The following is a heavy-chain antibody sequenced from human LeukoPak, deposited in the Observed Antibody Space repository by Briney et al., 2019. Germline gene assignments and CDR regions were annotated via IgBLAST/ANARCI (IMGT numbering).Heavy chain of an antibody. D-gene: IGHD3-22*01. CDR3: ARLSYDSSGYLDNYSDY. CDR2: IYPGDSDT. V-gene: IGHV5-51*01. J-gene: IGHJ4*02. CDR1: GYSFTSYW. Sequence: GESLKISCKGSGYSFTSYWIGWVRQMPGKGLEWMGIIYPGDSDTTYSPSFQGQVTISADKSITTAYLQWSSLQASDTAMYYCARLSYDSSGYLDNYSDYWGQGTLVTVSS.